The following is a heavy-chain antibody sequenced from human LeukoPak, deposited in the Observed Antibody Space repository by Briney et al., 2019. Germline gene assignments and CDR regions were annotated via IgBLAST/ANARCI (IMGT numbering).Heavy chain of an antibody. D-gene: IGHD6-13*01. Sequence: PSETLSLTCTVSGGSINGYYWSWIRQPAGKGLEWIGRIYNSESINYNPSLKSRVTMSIDTSKSQFSLKLNSVTAADTAVYYCARDRSSSYTRDWFDPWGQGTLVTVSS. CDR3: ARDRSSSYTRDWFDP. CDR2: IYNSESI. V-gene: IGHV4-4*07. J-gene: IGHJ5*02. CDR1: GGSINGYY.